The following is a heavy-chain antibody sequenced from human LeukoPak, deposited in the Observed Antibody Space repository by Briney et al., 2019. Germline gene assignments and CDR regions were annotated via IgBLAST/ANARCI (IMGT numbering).Heavy chain of an antibody. Sequence: GGSLRLSCAASGFTFSSYSMNWVRQAPGKGLEWVSSISSSSSYIYYADSVKGRFTISRDSAKNSLYLQMNSLRAEDTAVYYCARDASPLTVTPGDVDYWGQGTLVTVSS. CDR3: ARDASPLTVTPGDVDY. D-gene: IGHD4-17*01. CDR2: ISSSSSYI. V-gene: IGHV3-21*01. J-gene: IGHJ4*02. CDR1: GFTFSSYS.